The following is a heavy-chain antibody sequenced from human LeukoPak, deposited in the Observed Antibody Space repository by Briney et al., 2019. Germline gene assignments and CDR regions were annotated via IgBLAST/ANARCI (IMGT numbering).Heavy chain of an antibody. CDR1: GASMSGNY. Sequence: SETLSLTCSVSGASMSGNYWSSIRQPPGKGLEWIGYMYYSGSTNYNPSLKSRVTISVDMSKNQISLKLASVTAADTAVYYCARGHYGMDVWGQGTTVTVSS. CDR2: MYYSGST. J-gene: IGHJ6*02. V-gene: IGHV4-59*01. CDR3: ARGHYGMDV.